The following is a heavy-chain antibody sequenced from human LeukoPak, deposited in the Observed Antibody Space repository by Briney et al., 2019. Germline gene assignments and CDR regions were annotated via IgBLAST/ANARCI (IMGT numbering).Heavy chain of an antibody. CDR1: GFTFRDYF. D-gene: IGHD3-22*01. J-gene: IGHJ3*02. Sequence: PGGSLRLSCAASGFTFRDYFMSWIRQAPGKGLEGVAYTNTAGNTIYYADSMKGRFTISRDNAKNSLSLQMNTLRAEDTAVYYCARATYDSSAVDAFDIWGQGTMVTVSP. V-gene: IGHV3-11*01. CDR3: ARATYDSSAVDAFDI. CDR2: TNTAGNTI.